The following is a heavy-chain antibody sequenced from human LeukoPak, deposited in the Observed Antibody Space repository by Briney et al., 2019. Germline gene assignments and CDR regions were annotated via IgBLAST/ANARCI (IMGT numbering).Heavy chain of an antibody. CDR1: GYSIRSGYY. J-gene: IGHJ5*02. Sequence: SETLSLTCTVSGYSIRSGYYWGWIRQPPGKGLEWIACIYQSGSTYYNPSLKSRVTISVDTSKNHFSLKLSSVTAADTAVYYCAREGGTTVTTNWFDPWGQGTLVTVSS. D-gene: IGHD4-17*01. V-gene: IGHV4-38-2*02. CDR3: AREGGTTVTTNWFDP. CDR2: IYQSGST.